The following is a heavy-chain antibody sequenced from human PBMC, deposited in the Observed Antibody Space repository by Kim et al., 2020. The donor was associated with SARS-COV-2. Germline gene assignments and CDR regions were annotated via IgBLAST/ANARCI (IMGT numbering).Heavy chain of an antibody. Sequence: SETLSLTCAVYGGSFSGYYWSWIRQPPGKGLEWIGEINHSGSTNYNPSLKSRVTISVDTSKNQFSLKLSSVTAADTAVYYCAMRGYCSSTSCYKGDYWGQGTLVTVSS. V-gene: IGHV4-34*01. CDR3: AMRGYCSSTSCYKGDY. J-gene: IGHJ4*02. D-gene: IGHD2-2*02. CDR1: GGSFSGYY. CDR2: INHSGST.